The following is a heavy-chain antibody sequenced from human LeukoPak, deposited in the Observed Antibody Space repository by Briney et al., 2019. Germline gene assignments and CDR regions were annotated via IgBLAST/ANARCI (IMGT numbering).Heavy chain of an antibody. J-gene: IGHJ4*02. D-gene: IGHD3-9*01. Sequence: GGSLRLSCAASGFTFSSYPMSWVRQAPGKGLEWVANIKQDGSEKYYVDSVKGRFTISRDNAKNSLYLQMNSLRAEDTAVYYCARRYDIFDYWGQGTLVTVSS. V-gene: IGHV3-7*01. CDR1: GFTFSSYP. CDR3: ARRYDIFDY. CDR2: IKQDGSEK.